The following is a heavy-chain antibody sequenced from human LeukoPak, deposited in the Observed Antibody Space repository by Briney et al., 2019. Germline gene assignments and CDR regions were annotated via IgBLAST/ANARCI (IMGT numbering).Heavy chain of an antibody. CDR2: IYYTGST. J-gene: IGHJ4*02. CDR3: ARRLAP. CDR1: GGSISRDY. Sequence: PSETLSLTCTVSGGSISRDYWSWIRQPPGKGLEWIGYIYYTGSTNYNPSLKSRVTISVDTSKNQFSLKLSSVTAADTAVYYCARRLAPWGQGTLVTVSS. V-gene: IGHV4-59*01.